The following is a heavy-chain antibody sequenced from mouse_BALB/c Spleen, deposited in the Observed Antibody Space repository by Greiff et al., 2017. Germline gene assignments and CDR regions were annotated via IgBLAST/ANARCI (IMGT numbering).Heavy chain of an antibody. D-gene: IGHD1-2*01. V-gene: IGHV5-4*02. CDR3: ARGATATGYAMDY. CDR1: GFTFSDYY. CDR2: ISDGGSYT. J-gene: IGHJ4*01. Sequence: EVKVVESGGGLVKPGGSLKLSCAASGFTFSDYYMYWVRQTPEKRLEWVATISDGGSYTSYPDSVKGRFAISRDNAKNNLYLQMSSLKSEDTARGECARGATATGYAMDYWGQGTSVTVSS.